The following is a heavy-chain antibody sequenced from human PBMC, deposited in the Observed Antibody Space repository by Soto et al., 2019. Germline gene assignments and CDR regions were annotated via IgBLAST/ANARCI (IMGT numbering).Heavy chain of an antibody. CDR3: TKGIADAGNDY. Sequence: GGSLRLSCAASGLSSRGSAMHWVRQASGKGLEWLGRIAGKVNGYATTYAASVKGRFTISRDDAKNTAYLQMNSLKTEDTAIYYCTKGIADAGNDYWGQGTLVTVSS. CDR2: IAGKVNGYAT. V-gene: IGHV3-73*01. CDR1: GLSSRGSA. D-gene: IGHD6-13*01. J-gene: IGHJ4*02.